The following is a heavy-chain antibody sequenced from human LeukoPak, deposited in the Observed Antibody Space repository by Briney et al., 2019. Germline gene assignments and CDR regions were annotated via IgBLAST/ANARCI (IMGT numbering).Heavy chain of an antibody. D-gene: IGHD7-27*01. Sequence: PGGSLRLSCAVSGFTFSDYGMHWVRQAPGKGLEWVAVIWYDGNNEYYADSVKGRFTISRDNSKYMVYLQMNSLTAEDTAVYYCARDHRGGLGAFEYWGQGTLVTVSS. J-gene: IGHJ4*02. CDR3: ARDHRGGLGAFEY. CDR2: IWYDGNNE. CDR1: GFTFSDYG. V-gene: IGHV3-33*01.